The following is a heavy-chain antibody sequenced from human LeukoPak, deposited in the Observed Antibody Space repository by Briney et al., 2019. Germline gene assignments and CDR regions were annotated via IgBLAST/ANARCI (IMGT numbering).Heavy chain of an antibody. V-gene: IGHV4-59*08. Sequence: SETLSLTCTVSGGSISSYYWSWIRQPPGKGLEWIGYIYYSGSTNYNPSLKSRVTISVDTSKNQFSLKLSSVTAADTAVYYCATDYVWGSYRPTYFDYWGQGTLVTVSS. J-gene: IGHJ4*02. CDR2: IYYSGST. D-gene: IGHD3-16*02. CDR1: GGSISSYY. CDR3: ATDYVWGSYRPTYFDY.